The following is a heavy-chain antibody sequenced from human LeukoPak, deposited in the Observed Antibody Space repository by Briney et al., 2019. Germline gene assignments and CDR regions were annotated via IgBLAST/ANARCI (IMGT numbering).Heavy chain of an antibody. CDR1: GFSFSGNA. CDR3: AKDYYWSWDY. D-gene: IGHD2-8*01. J-gene: IGHJ4*02. CDR2: IPFDRSDK. V-gene: IGHV3-30*02. Sequence: PGGSLRPSCAASGFSFSGNAMHWVRQAPGKGLEWVAFIPFDRSDKYYAGSVKGRFTISRDNSKNTLYLQMNSLRAEDTATYYCAKDYYWSWDYWGQGTLVTVSS.